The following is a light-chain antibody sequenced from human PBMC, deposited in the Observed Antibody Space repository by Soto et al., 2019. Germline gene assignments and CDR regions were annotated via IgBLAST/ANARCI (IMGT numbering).Light chain of an antibody. CDR2: QAS. CDR1: ETISNL. V-gene: IGKV1-5*03. Sequence: DIQMTQTPSTLSASVGDRVSITCRASETISNLMAWYQQKPGQAPNLLIYQASNLESGVPSRFSGSGSGTEFTLTISSLQPDDFATYYCQQYSTYPSLTFGGGTKVDI. J-gene: IGKJ4*01. CDR3: QQYSTYPSLT.